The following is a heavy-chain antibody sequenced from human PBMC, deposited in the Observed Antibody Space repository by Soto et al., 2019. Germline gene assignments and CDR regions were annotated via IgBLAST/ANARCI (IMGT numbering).Heavy chain of an antibody. CDR1: GASISSSHYF. Sequence: SETLSLTCTVSGASISSSHYFFCCIRQPPGNGLEWVGSVYYGGNTYYSPSLKTPVTVSVDTSKSQFSLKLTSVTAADTAVYFCARLFFKLGVDRPRLSYFDYWGPGISVTVSS. V-gene: IGHV4-39*01. D-gene: IGHD6-13*01. CDR2: VYYGGNT. J-gene: IGHJ4*02. CDR3: ARLFFKLGVDRPRLSYFDY.